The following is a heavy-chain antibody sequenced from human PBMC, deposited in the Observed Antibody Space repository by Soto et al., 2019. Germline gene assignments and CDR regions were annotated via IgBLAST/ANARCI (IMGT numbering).Heavy chain of an antibody. CDR1: GGTFSSYT. CDR2: IIPILGIA. D-gene: IGHD6-13*01. Sequence: SVKVSCKASGGTFSSYTISWVRQAPGQGLEWMGRIIPILGIANYAQKFQGRVTITAGKSTSTAYMELSSLRSEDTAVYYCARRKLAANYGMDVWGQGTTVTVSS. V-gene: IGHV1-69*02. J-gene: IGHJ6*02. CDR3: ARRKLAANYGMDV.